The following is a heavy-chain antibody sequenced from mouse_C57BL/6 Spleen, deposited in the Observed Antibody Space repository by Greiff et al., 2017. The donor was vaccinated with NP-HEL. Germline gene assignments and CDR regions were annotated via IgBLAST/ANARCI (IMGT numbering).Heavy chain of an antibody. CDR3: ARGEGYDGYYEN. D-gene: IGHD2-3*01. J-gene: IGHJ2*01. CDR2: ISYDGSN. CDR1: GYSITSGYY. Sequence: EVQLQESGPGLVKPSQSLSLTCSVTGYSITSGYYWNWIRQFPGNKLEWMGYISYDGSNNYNPSLKNRISITRDTSKNQFFLKLNSVTTEDTATYYCARGEGYDGYYENWGQGTTLTVSS. V-gene: IGHV3-6*01.